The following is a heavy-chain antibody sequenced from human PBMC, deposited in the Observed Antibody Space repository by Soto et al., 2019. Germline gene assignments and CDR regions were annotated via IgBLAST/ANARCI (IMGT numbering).Heavy chain of an antibody. V-gene: IGHV3-66*01. CDR2: IYSGGST. Sequence: PVGSLRLSCAASGFTVSSNYMSWVRQAPGKGLEWVSVIYSGGSTYYADSVKGRFTISRDNSKNTLYLQMNSLRAEDTAVYYCARDRPYYYDSSGYYAPVPTWYFDLWGRGTLVTVSS. D-gene: IGHD3-22*01. CDR1: GFTVSSNY. CDR3: ARDRPYYYDSSGYYAPVPTWYFDL. J-gene: IGHJ2*01.